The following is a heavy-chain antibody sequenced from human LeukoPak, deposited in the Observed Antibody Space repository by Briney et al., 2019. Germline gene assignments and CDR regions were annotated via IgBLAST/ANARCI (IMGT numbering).Heavy chain of an antibody. J-gene: IGHJ3*01. D-gene: IGHD6-13*01. CDR1: GGSISSSSYY. CDR2: IYHSGST. Sequence: PSETLSLTCTVSGGSISSSSYYWGWLRQSPGNGLEWIGSIYHSGSTFYNPSLKSRVTISVDTSKNQFSLKLSSVTAADTAVYYCARLTDRSTAAGSFDVWGQGTMVTVSS. CDR3: ARLTDRSTAAGSFDV. V-gene: IGHV4-39*01.